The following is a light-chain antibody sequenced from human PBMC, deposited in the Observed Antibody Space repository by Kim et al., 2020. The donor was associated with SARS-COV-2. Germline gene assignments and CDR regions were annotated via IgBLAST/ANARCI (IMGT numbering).Light chain of an antibody. V-gene: IGLV10-54*01. CDR2: RSN. CDR3: SAWDSSLNAWV. Sequence: HTSAPTCAGNGNKVSDKGAAWLQPHQRHPPKLLSYRSNTRPSGISERFSASRSGNTASLTITGLQDEDEADYYCSAWDSSLNAWVFGEGTQLTVL. CDR1: GNKVSDKG. J-gene: IGLJ3*02.